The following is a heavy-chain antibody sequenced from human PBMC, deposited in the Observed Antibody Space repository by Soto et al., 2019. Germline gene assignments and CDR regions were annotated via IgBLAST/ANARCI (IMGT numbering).Heavy chain of an antibody. J-gene: IGHJ3*01. CDR3: ARDGGHGEKGYALEK. Sequence: SSETLSLTCAVSCGSISTSGYYWSFIRHLPGKGLEWIGSISYGETTSYNRSLKSRVTISRDTSKNQFSLKLTSVTAADTAVYYCARDGGHGEKGYALEKWGQGTMVT. CDR2: ISYGETT. D-gene: IGHD4-17*01. CDR1: CGSISTSGYY. V-gene: IGHV4-31*11.